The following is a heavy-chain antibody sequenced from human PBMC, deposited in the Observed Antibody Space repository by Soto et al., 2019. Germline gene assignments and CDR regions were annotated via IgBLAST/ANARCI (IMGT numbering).Heavy chain of an antibody. CDR2: IKSKTDGGTT. J-gene: IGHJ4*02. CDR1: GFSFSNAW. D-gene: IGHD5-18*01. Sequence: PXGSLRLSCAASGFSFSNAWMSWVRQAPGKGLEWVGRIKSKTDGGTTDYAAPVKGRFTISRDDSKNTLYLQMNSLKTEDTAVYYCTRPSYTAPVGYCGQGTLVTVSS. CDR3: TRPSYTAPVGY. V-gene: IGHV3-15*01.